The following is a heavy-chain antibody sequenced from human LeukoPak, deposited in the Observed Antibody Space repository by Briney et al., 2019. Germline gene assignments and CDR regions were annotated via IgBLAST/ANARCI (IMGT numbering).Heavy chain of an antibody. CDR2: IHYSGST. V-gene: IGHV4-59*01. D-gene: IGHD1-26*01. CDR1: SGSISNYY. Sequence: PSETLSLTCIVSSGSISNYYWSWIRQPPGKGLEWIGYIHYSGSTNSSPSLKSRVTMSVDTSKNQFSLKLSSVTAADTAVYYCASGRPLGFDYWGQGTLVTVSS. CDR3: ASGRPLGFDY. J-gene: IGHJ4*02.